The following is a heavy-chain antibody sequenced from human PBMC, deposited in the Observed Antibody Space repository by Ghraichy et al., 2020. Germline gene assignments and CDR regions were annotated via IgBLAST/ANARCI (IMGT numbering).Heavy chain of an antibody. D-gene: IGHD3-10*01. CDR3: ARHRATMVRGALDAFDI. Sequence: GSLRLSCTVSGGSISSSSYYWGWIRQPPGKGLEWIGSIYYSGSTYYNPSLKSRVTISVDTCKNQFSLKLSSVTAADTAVYYCARHRATMVRGALDAFDIWGQGTMVTVSS. CDR1: GGSISSSSYY. V-gene: IGHV4-39*01. J-gene: IGHJ3*02. CDR2: IYYSGST.